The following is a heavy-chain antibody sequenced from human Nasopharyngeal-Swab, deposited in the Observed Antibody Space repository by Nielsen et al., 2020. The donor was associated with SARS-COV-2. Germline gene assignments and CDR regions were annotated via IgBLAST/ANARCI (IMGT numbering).Heavy chain of an antibody. CDR3: AASAYFYYCMDV. J-gene: IGHJ6*03. Sequence: GSRRPSCPAPGGPISSYLWSWTRQSPGKGLEGIGYMYHSGSTNYNPSLESRDSISVDTSKNQVSLKLRSVTAADTAVYYCAASAYFYYCMDVWGKGTTVTVSS. CDR1: GGPISSYL. V-gene: IGHV4-59*01. CDR2: MYHSGST.